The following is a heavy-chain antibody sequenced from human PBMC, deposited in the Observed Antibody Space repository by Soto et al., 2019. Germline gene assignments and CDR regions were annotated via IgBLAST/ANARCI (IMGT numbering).Heavy chain of an antibody. CDR3: ARQGRIAAAGRPYYYYYYGMDV. CDR2: IYPGDSDT. CDR1: GYSFTSYW. V-gene: IGHV5-51*01. Sequence: PGESLKISCKGSGYSFTSYWIGWVRQMPGKGLEWMGIIYPGDSDTRYSPSFQGQVTISADKSINTAYLQWSSLKASDTAMYYCARQGRIAAAGRPYYYYYYGMDVWGQGTTVTVSS. J-gene: IGHJ6*02. D-gene: IGHD6-13*01.